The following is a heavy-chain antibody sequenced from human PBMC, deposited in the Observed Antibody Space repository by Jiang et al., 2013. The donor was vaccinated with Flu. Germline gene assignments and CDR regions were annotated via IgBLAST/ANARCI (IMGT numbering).Heavy chain of an antibody. J-gene: IGHJ3*02. CDR1: GFTVSSNY. D-gene: IGHD3-3*01. V-gene: IGHV3-53*04. CDR2: IYSGGST. Sequence: SGGGLVQPGGSLRLSCAASGFTVSSNYMSWVRQAPGKGLEWVSVIYSGGSTYYADSVKGRFTISRHNSKNTLYLQMNSLRAEDTAVYYCAREHLNDFWSGDAFDIWGQGTMVTVSS. CDR3: AREHLNDFWSGDAFDI.